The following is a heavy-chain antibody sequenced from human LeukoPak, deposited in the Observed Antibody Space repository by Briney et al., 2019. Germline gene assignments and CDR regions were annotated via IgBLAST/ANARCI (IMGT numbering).Heavy chain of an antibody. V-gene: IGHV3-30*02. Sequence: GGSLRLSCAASGFTFSSYGMHWVRQAPGKGLEGVAFIRHDGSNKYYADSVKGRFTISRDNSKNTLYLQMNSLRAEDTAVYYCAKDPLTHIAVAGGFDYWGQGTLVTVSS. CDR2: IRHDGSNK. CDR3: AKDPLTHIAVAGGFDY. CDR1: GFTFSSYG. D-gene: IGHD6-19*01. J-gene: IGHJ4*02.